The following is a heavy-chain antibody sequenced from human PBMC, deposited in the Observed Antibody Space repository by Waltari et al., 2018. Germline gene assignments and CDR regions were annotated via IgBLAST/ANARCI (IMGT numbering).Heavy chain of an antibody. CDR1: GFTFSSYS. V-gene: IGHV3-48*04. Sequence: EVQLVESGGGLVQPGGSLRLSCAASGFTFSSYSMNWVRQAPGKGLEWVSYISSSSSTIYYADSVKGRFTISRDNAKNSLYLQMNSLRAEDTAVYYCARTQSGETDYWGQGTLVTVSS. CDR2: ISSSSSTI. CDR3: ARTQSGETDY. D-gene: IGHD1-26*01. J-gene: IGHJ4*02.